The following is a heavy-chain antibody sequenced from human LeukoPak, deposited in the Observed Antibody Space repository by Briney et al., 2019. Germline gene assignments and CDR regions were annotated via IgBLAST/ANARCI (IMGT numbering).Heavy chain of an antibody. D-gene: IGHD5-18*01. J-gene: IGHJ4*02. Sequence: SGTLSLTCAVSGGSISSTNWWSWVRQSPGKGLEYIGEIYHSGTTNYTPSLKSRVTISLDKSENHFSLKLTSVTAADTAVYYCARPVDTASFDYWGQGTLVTVSS. CDR3: ARPVDTASFDY. V-gene: IGHV4-4*02. CDR1: GGSISSTNW. CDR2: IYHSGTT.